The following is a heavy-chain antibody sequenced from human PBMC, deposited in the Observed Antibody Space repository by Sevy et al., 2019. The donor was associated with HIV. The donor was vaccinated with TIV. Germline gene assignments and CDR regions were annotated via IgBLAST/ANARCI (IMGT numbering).Heavy chain of an antibody. Sequence: SETLSLTCTVSGGSISSYYWSWIRQPPGKGLEWIGYIYYSGSTNYNPSLKSRVTISVDTSKNQFSLKLSSVTAADTAVYYCARHDYGDYVDYWGQRTLVTVSS. CDR2: IYYSGST. J-gene: IGHJ4*02. D-gene: IGHD4-17*01. CDR1: GGSISSYY. CDR3: ARHDYGDYVDY. V-gene: IGHV4-59*12.